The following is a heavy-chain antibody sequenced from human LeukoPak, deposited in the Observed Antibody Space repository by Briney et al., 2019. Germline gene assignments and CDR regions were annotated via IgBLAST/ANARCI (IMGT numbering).Heavy chain of an antibody. J-gene: IGHJ6*02. Sequence: SGTLSLTCAVSGGSISSSNWWSWVRQPPGKGLEWIGEIYHSGSTNYNPSLKSRVTISVDTSKNQFSLKLSSVTAADTAVYYCARDASYCSSTSCYNGMDVWGQGTTVTVSS. CDR3: ARDASYCSSTSCYNGMDV. CDR1: GGSISSSNW. CDR2: IYHSGST. V-gene: IGHV4-4*02. D-gene: IGHD2-2*02.